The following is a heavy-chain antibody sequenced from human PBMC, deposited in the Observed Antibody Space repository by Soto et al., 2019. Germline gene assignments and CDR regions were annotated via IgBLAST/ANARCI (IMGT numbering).Heavy chain of an antibody. J-gene: IGHJ4*02. V-gene: IGHV4-4*02. CDR2: IYHSGST. CDR3: ARGTYFDY. D-gene: IGHD1-1*01. CDR1: GGSISSSNW. Sequence: SEILSLTCAVSGGSISSSNWWSWVRQPPGKGLEWIGEIYHSGSTNYNPSLKSRVTMTTDTSTSTAYMELRSLRSDDTAVYYCARGTYFDYWGQGTLVTVSS.